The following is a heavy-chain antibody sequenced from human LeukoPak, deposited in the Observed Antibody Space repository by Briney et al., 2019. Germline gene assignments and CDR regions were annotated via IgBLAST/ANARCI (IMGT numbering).Heavy chain of an antibody. D-gene: IGHD3-9*01. CDR3: ARDNDWAFDY. Sequence: GGSLRLSCAASGFTFSSYVMSWVRQAPGKGLEWVSYINHNGKTIYYADSVKGRFTISRDNAKNSLYMQMNNLRDEDTAVYYCARDNDWAFDYWGQGTLVTVSS. CDR1: GFTFSSYV. CDR2: INHNGKTI. J-gene: IGHJ4*02. V-gene: IGHV3-48*02.